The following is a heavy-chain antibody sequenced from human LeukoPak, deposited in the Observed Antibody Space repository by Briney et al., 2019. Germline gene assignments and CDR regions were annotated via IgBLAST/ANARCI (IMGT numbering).Heavy chain of an antibody. Sequence: SGGSLRLSCAASGFTFSSYWMSWVRQAPGKGLEWVANIKQDGSEKYYVDSVKGRFTISRGNAKNSLCLQMNSLRAEDTAVYYCASLVGLRFLEWLSPLDYWGQGTLVTVSS. CDR2: IKQDGSEK. J-gene: IGHJ4*02. CDR1: GFTFSSYW. D-gene: IGHD3-3*01. V-gene: IGHV3-7*01. CDR3: ASLVGLRFLEWLSPLDY.